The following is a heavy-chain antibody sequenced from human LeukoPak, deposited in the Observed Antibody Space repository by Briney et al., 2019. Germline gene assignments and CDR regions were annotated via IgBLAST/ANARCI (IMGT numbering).Heavy chain of an antibody. CDR1: GFTFSSYA. D-gene: IGHD5-18*01. V-gene: IGHV3-23*01. Sequence: GGSLRLSCATSGFTFSSYAMSWVRQAPGKGLEWVSAIKDSGGSTVYADSVKGRFTISRDNSKNTLYLQMNTLRADDTAVYYCAKDSLGGYDYGWGVCDIWGQGTLVTVSS. CDR3: AKDSLGGYDYGWGVCDI. CDR2: IKDSGGST. J-gene: IGHJ3*02.